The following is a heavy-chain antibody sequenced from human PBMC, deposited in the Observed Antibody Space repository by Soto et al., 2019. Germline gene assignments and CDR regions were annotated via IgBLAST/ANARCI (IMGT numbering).Heavy chain of an antibody. Sequence: QVYLVQSGAEVQKPGSSVKVSCKALRGTFTNYAFSWVRQAPGQGLEWMGGIMPFFGSGNYAQKFQGRMNIAADEATSSVYLELTSLRSEDTAVYYCARDRAGYYSHFVYWGQGTLVTVSS. V-gene: IGHV1-69*01. CDR3: ARDRAGYYSHFVY. D-gene: IGHD3-22*01. J-gene: IGHJ4*02. CDR2: IMPFFGSG. CDR1: RGTFTNYA.